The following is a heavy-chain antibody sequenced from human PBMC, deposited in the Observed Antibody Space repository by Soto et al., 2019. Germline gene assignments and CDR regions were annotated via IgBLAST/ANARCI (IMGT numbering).Heavy chain of an antibody. CDR3: ARGSLLWGSYRHKLDY. J-gene: IGHJ4*02. CDR1: GGTFSSYA. CDR2: IIPIFGTA. V-gene: IGHV1-69*13. Sequence: SVKVSCKASGGTFSSYAISWVRQAPGQGLEWMGGIIPIFGTANYAQKFQGRVTITADESTSTAYMELSNLRSEDTAVYYCARGSLLWGSYRHKLDYWGQGTLVTVSS. D-gene: IGHD3-16*02.